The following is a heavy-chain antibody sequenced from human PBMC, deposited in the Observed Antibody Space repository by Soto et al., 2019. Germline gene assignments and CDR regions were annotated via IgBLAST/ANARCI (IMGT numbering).Heavy chain of an antibody. D-gene: IGHD6-6*01. Sequence: GGSLRLSCAASGFTFSSYSMNWVRQAPGKGLEWVSSISSSSSYIYYADSVKGRFTISRDNAKNSLYLQMNSLRAEDTAVYYCATVLTASYSSSSGLLDYYYMDVWGKGTTVTVSS. CDR1: GFTFSSYS. V-gene: IGHV3-21*01. J-gene: IGHJ6*03. CDR2: ISSSSSYI. CDR3: ATVLTASYSSSSGLLDYYYMDV.